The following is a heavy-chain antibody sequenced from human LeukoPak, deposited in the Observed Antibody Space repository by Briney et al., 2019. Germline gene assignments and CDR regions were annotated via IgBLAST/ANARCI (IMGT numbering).Heavy chain of an antibody. V-gene: IGHV4-38-2*02. D-gene: IGHD6-6*01. J-gene: IGHJ4*02. CDR2: IYHSGST. CDR1: GYSISSGYY. CDR3: ARDWYSSSDY. Sequence: SETLSLTCTVSGYSISSGYYWGWIRQPPGKGLEWIGSIYHSGSTYYNPSLKSRVTISVDTSKNQFSLKLSSVTAADTAVYHCARDWYSSSDYWGQGTLVTVSS.